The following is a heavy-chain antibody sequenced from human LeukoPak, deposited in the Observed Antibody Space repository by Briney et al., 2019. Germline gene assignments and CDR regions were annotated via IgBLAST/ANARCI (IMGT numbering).Heavy chain of an antibody. D-gene: IGHD3-22*01. V-gene: IGHV3-74*01. Sequence: PGGSLRLSCAASGFTFSSHWMHWVRQAPGKGLVWVSRINSDGSSISYADSVKGRFTISRDNAKNSLYLQMNSLRAEDTAVYYCAREADYDSSGYYPFDGMDVWGQGTTVTVSS. CDR2: INSDGSSI. CDR1: GFTFSSHW. J-gene: IGHJ6*02. CDR3: AREADYDSSGYYPFDGMDV.